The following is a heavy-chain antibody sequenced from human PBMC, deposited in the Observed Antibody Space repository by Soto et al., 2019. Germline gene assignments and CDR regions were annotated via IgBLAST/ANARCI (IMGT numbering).Heavy chain of an antibody. J-gene: IGHJ4*02. CDR2: IYYSGST. D-gene: IGHD2-15*01. CDR3: ARLPLGYCSGGSCLFFDY. CDR1: GGSISSYY. V-gene: IGHV4-59*08. Sequence: SETLSLTCTVSGGSISSYYWSWIRQPPGKGLEWIGYIYYSGSTNYNPSLKSRVTISVDTSKNQFSLKLSSVTAADTAVYYRARLPLGYCSGGSCLFFDYWGQGTLVTVSS.